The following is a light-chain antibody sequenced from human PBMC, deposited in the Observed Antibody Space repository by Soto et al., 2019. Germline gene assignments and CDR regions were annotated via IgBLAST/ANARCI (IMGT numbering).Light chain of an antibody. J-gene: IGKJ1*01. Sequence: DIQMTQSPSTLSASVGDRVTITCRASQNIRKGMAWFQQRPGKAPRLLIDEASTLESGVPTRFSGSGFGTEFTLTINSLQPDDIATYYCQRYTTSSWTFGQGTKVEIK. V-gene: IGKV1-5*03. CDR3: QRYTTSSWT. CDR1: QNIRKG. CDR2: EAS.